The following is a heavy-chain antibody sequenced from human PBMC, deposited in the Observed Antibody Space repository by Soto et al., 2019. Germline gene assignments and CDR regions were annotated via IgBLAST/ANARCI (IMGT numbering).Heavy chain of an antibody. V-gene: IGHV1-69*01. CDR1: GGTFSSYA. J-gene: IGHJ4*02. CDR3: ARDNDYGGNSGFGDY. D-gene: IGHD4-17*01. Sequence: QVQLVQSGAEVKKPGSSVKVSCKASGGTFSSYAIGWVRQAPGQGLEWMGGIIPIFGTANYAQKFQGRVTITADESTSTAYMELSSLRSEDTAVYYCARDNDYGGNSGFGDYWGQGTLVTVSS. CDR2: IIPIFGTA.